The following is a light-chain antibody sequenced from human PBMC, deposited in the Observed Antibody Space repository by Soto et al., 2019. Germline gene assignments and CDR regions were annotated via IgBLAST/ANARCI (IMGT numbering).Light chain of an antibody. V-gene: IGLV1-40*01. Sequence: QSVLTQPPSVTGAPGQTVTISCTGSSSNIGTGYDIHWYQQLPGTAPRLLIYGNINRPAGVPDRFSGSKSGTSGSLAITGFQAEYSDHYYSQSFETNLRGGVFGGGTKLTVL. J-gene: IGLJ3*02. CDR1: SSNIGTGYD. CDR3: QSFETNLRGGV. CDR2: GNI.